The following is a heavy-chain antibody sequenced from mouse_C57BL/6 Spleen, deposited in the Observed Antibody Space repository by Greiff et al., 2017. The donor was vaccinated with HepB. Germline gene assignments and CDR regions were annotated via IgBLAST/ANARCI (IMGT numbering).Heavy chain of an antibody. Sequence: QVQLQQSGPELVKPGASVKISCKASGYAFSSSWMNWVKQRPGKGLEWIGRIYPGDGDTNYNGKFKGKATLTADKSSSTAYMQLSSLTSEDSAVYFWARWLLRYYAMDYWGQGTSVTVAS. CDR1: GYAFSSSW. V-gene: IGHV1-82*01. J-gene: IGHJ4*01. CDR3: ARWLLRYYAMDY. CDR2: IYPGDGDT. D-gene: IGHD2-3*01.